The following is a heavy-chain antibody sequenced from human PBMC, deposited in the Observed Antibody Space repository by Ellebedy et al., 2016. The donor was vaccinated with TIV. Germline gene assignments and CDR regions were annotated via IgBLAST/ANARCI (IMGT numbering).Heavy chain of an antibody. CDR3: ERGGMLRGPWDY. J-gene: IGHJ4*02. Sequence: MPSETLSLTCIVSGGSISSYYWSWIRQPPGKRLEWIGHIHSSGSSNYNPSLRNRVTISVDTSKKQFSLKLSSVTAADTAVYYCERGGMLRGPWDYWGQGTLVTVST. V-gene: IGHV4-59*01. D-gene: IGHD3-10*01. CDR1: GGSISSYY. CDR2: IHSSGSS.